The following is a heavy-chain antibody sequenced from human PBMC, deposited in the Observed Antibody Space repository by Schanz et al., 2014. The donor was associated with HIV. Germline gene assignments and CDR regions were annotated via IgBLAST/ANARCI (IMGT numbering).Heavy chain of an antibody. CDR2: ISATGGST. CDR1: GFTFKSYA. Sequence: EVQLLESGGGLVQAGGSLRLSCAASGFTFKSYAMSWVRQAPGKGPEWVSPISATGGSTYYADSVKGRFTISRDNSKNTLYLQMNSLRPEDTAVYYCAKDKSRHTYSSSSIFDPWGQGTLVTVSS. J-gene: IGHJ5*02. V-gene: IGHV3-23*01. D-gene: IGHD6-13*01. CDR3: AKDKSRHTYSSSSIFDP.